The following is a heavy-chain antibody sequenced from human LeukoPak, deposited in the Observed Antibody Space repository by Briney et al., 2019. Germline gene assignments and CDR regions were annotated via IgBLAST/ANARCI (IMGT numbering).Heavy chain of an antibody. V-gene: IGHV3-48*01. D-gene: IGHD6-13*01. CDR1: GFTFSSYG. Sequence: GGSLRLSCAASGFTFSSYGMNCVRQAPGKGLEWVSYISGSSSNIYYADSVEGRFTISRDSAKNSLYLQMNSLRAEDTAVYYCARGFSSSRGGYLDYWGQGTLVTVSS. J-gene: IGHJ4*02. CDR2: ISGSSSNI. CDR3: ARGFSSSRGGYLDY.